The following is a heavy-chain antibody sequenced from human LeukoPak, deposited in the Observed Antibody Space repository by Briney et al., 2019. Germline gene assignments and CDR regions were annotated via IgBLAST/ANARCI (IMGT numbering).Heavy chain of an antibody. CDR1: GFTFSSYA. Sequence: PGGSLRLSCAASGFTFSSYAMSWVRQAPGKGLEWVSAISDSGGSTYYADSVKGRFTISRDNSKNTLYLQMNSLEVEDTAVCYCVKEGYYYFDYWGQGTLVTVSS. J-gene: IGHJ4*02. CDR3: VKEGYYYFDY. D-gene: IGHD1-1*01. CDR2: ISDSGGST. V-gene: IGHV3-23*01.